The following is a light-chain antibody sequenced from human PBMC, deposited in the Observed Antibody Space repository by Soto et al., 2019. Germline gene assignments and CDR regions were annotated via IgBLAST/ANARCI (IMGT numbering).Light chain of an antibody. CDR3: AAWDDSRTFV. CDR1: SSNIGSNG. J-gene: IGLJ1*01. CDR2: SNN. Sequence: QSVLTQPPSASGTPGQRVTISCSGSSSNIGSNGVNWYQQLPGTAPKLLIYSNNQRPSGVPDRFSGSRSDTSASLAISGLQSEDEADYYCAAWDDSRTFVFGTGTKLTVL. V-gene: IGLV1-44*01.